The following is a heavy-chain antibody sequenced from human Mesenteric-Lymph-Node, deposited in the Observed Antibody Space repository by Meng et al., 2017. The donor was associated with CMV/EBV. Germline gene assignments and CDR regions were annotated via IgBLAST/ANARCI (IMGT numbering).Heavy chain of an antibody. CDR2: ISYDGGNK. Sequence: GESLKISCAASGFPFSKYAVHWVRQAPGKGLEWVAIISYDGGNKYYADSVKSRFIISRDNSRNTVYLQMNSLRPEDTAVYYCARDKDRSGWYSSYHYNAMDVWGQGTTVTVSS. J-gene: IGHJ6*02. CDR3: ARDKDRSGWYSSYHYNAMDV. CDR1: GFPFSKYA. V-gene: IGHV3-30-3*01. D-gene: IGHD6-19*01.